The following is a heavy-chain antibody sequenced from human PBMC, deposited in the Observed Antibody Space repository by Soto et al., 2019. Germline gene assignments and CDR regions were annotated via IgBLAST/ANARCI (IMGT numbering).Heavy chain of an antibody. V-gene: IGHV6-1*01. J-gene: IGHJ4*02. CDR2: TYYRSKWYN. D-gene: IGHD6-13*01. CDR3: ARDPRNSQQLGGLYFDY. CDR1: GDSVSSNSAA. Sequence: SQTLSLTCAISGDSVSSNSAAWNWIRQSPSRGLEWLGRTYYRSKWYNDYAVSVKSRITINPDTSKNQFSLQLNSVTPEDTAVYYCARDPRNSQQLGGLYFDYWGQGTLVTVSS.